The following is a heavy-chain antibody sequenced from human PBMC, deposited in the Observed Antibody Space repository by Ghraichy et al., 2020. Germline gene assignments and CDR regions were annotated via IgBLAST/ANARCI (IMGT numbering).Heavy chain of an antibody. V-gene: IGHV4-34*01. D-gene: IGHD2-15*01. CDR1: GGSFSGYY. J-gene: IGHJ1*01. CDR2: INHSGST. CDR3: ARGRGAATPNRYFQH. Sequence: SETLSLTCAVYGGSFSGYYWSWIRQPPGKGLEWIGEINHSGSTNYNPSLKSRVTISVDTSKNQFSLKLSSVTAADTAVYYCARGRGAATPNRYFQHWGQGTLVTVSS.